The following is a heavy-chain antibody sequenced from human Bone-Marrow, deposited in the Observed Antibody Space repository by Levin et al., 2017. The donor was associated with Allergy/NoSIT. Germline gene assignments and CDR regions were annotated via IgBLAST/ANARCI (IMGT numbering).Heavy chain of an antibody. CDR2: ISYDGSNK. CDR3: ARDYSNYPGWFDP. J-gene: IGHJ5*02. CDR1: GFTFSSYA. Sequence: GGSLRLSCAASGFTFSSYAMHWVRQAPGKGLEWVAVISYDGSNKYYADSVKGRFTISRDNSKNTLYLQMNSLRAEDTAVYYCARDYSNYPGWFDPWGQGTLVTVSS. D-gene: IGHD4-11*01. V-gene: IGHV3-30-3*01.